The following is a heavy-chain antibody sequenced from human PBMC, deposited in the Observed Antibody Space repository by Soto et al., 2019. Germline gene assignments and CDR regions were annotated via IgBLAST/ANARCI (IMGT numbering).Heavy chain of an antibody. CDR3: AHIPNYYQYDWFDP. V-gene: IGHV2-5*02. J-gene: IGHJ5*02. D-gene: IGHD3-16*01. Sequence: QITLKESGPTLVKPTQTLTLTCTFSGFSLTTRGVGVGWIRQPPGKALECLALIYWDDDKRYSPSLQSRLSITKYTSKNQVVLTMTNVDPVGTATYYCAHIPNYYQYDWFDPWGQGTLVSVSS. CDR2: IYWDDDK. CDR1: GFSLTTRGVG.